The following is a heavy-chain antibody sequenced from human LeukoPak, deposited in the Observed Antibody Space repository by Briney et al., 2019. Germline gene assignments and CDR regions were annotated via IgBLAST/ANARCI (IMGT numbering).Heavy chain of an antibody. Sequence: SQTLSLTCTVPGGSISSGSYYWSWIRQPAGKGLERIGRIYTSGSTNYNPSLKSRVTISVDTSKNQFSLKLNSVTAADTAVYYCARDPYYFDYWGQGTLVTVSS. V-gene: IGHV4-61*02. CDR2: IYTSGST. CDR3: ARDPYYFDY. CDR1: GGSISSGSYY. J-gene: IGHJ4*02.